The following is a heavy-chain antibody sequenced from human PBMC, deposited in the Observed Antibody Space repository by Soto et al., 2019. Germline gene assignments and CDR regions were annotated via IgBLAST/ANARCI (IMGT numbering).Heavy chain of an antibody. J-gene: IGHJ6*02. D-gene: IGHD3-22*01. CDR3: ARGGLIITGYGMDV. V-gene: IGHV1-69*06. CDR2: IIPTFGTA. CDR1: GGTFTSYR. Sequence: GASVKVSCKASGGTFTSYRINWVRQAPGQGLEWMGEIIPTFGTANYAQKFQGRVTINADKSTGTAYMELSSLTSEDTAVYYCARGGLIITGYGMDVWGQGTTVTVSS.